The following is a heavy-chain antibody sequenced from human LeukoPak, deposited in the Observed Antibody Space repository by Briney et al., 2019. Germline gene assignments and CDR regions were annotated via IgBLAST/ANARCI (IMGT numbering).Heavy chain of an antibody. CDR1: GFTSSSYA. CDR2: VSGSGGYT. V-gene: IGHV3-23*01. J-gene: IGHJ4*02. CDR3: AKDPQYSSRSRAFDY. D-gene: IGHD6-13*01. Sequence: PGGSLRLSCVASGFTSSSYAMSWVRQAPGKGLEWVSAVSGSGGYTYYAESVKGRFTISRDNSKNTLYLQMNSLRAEDTAVYYCAKDPQYSSRSRAFDYWGQGTLVTLSS.